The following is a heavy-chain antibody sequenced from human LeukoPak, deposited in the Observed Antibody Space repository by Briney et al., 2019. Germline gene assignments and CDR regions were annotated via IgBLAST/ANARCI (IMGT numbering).Heavy chain of an antibody. CDR1: GFTFSSYS. V-gene: IGHV3-21*01. CDR2: ISSSSSYI. J-gene: IGHJ4*02. CDR3: ARDYGNPRHFDY. Sequence: AGGSLRLSCAASGFTFSSYSMNWVRQAPGKGLEWVSSISSSSSYIYYADSVKGRFTISRDNAKNSLYLRMNSLRAEDTAVYYCARDYGNPRHFDYWGQGTLVTVSS. D-gene: IGHD4-11*01.